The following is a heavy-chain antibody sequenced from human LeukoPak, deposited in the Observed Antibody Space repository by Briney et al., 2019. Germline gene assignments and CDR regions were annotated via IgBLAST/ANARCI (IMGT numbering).Heavy chain of an antibody. V-gene: IGHV5-51*01. J-gene: IGHJ4*02. CDR2: IFPADSDT. D-gene: IGHD1-26*01. Sequence: GESLKISCKGSGYSFTSYWIAWVRRMPGKGLEWMGIIFPADSDTRYSPSLQGQVTISVDKSINTAYLQLSSLKASDSAMYYCARPPGVGATSFDYWGQGTLVTVSS. CDR3: ARPPGVGATSFDY. CDR1: GYSFTSYW.